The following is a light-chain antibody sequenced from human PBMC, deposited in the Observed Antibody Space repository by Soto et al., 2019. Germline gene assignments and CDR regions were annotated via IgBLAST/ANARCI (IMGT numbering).Light chain of an antibody. Sequence: DIQMTQSPSSLSASVGDRVTITCRASQSISNFLNWYQHKPGKAPNLLIYGASSLQSGVPSRFSGSGSGTDFTLTISSLQPEDFATYYCQQSFSTPLTFGGGTMVDIK. J-gene: IGKJ4*01. CDR1: QSISNF. CDR3: QQSFSTPLT. CDR2: GAS. V-gene: IGKV1-39*01.